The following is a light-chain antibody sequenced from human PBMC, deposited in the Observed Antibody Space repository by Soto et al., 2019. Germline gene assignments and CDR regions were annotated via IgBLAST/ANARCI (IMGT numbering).Light chain of an antibody. Sequence: VVITQSPATVSVSPGETVTLACRASQSVRSDVAWYQQRPGQAPRLLIFGASSRVADVPARFSGSGSGTDFTLTISSLQSEDFAVYHCQQYNTWPPWTFGQGTKLE. CDR3: QQYNTWPPWT. V-gene: IGKV3-15*01. CDR1: QSVRSD. CDR2: GAS. J-gene: IGKJ1*01.